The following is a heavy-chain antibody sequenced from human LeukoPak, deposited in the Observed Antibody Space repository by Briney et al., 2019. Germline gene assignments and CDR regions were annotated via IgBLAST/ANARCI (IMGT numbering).Heavy chain of an antibody. Sequence: SETLSLTCTVSGGSISSYYWSWIRQPPGKGLEWIGSIYYSGSTYYNPSLKSRVTISVDTSKNQFSLKLSSVTAADTAVYYCARGVSGAAAGKLQEDWFDPWGQGTLVTVSS. V-gene: IGHV4-39*07. CDR2: IYYSGST. CDR3: ARGVSGAAAGKLQEDWFDP. CDR1: GGSISSYY. J-gene: IGHJ5*02. D-gene: IGHD6-13*01.